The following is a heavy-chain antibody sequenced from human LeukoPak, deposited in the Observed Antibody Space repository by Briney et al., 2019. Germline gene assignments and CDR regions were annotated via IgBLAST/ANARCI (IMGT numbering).Heavy chain of an antibody. CDR1: GVTFSSYS. V-gene: IGHV3-21*04. CDR2: ISSSSSYI. D-gene: IGHD3-9*01. Sequence: PVGSLRLSCAASGVTFSSYSMNWVRQTPGKGVESVSSISSSSSYIYYADSAKGRFTISRDNAKNSLYLQMNSLRAEDTAAYYCARDLTYYDILTGYYTSHYFDYWGQGTLVTVSS. J-gene: IGHJ4*02. CDR3: ARDLTYYDILTGYYTSHYFDY.